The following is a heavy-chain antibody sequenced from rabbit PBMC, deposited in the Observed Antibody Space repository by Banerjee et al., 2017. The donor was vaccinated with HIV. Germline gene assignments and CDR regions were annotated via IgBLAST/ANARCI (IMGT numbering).Heavy chain of an antibody. Sequence: QSLEESGGGLVQPGASLTLTCTASGFSLSSYPMGWVRQAPGKGLEWIACINSSSGNTVYARWAKGRFTISKTSSTTVTLQMTSLTAADTATYFCARDLAGVIGWNFGLWGPGTLVTVS. CDR2: INSSSGNT. J-gene: IGHJ6*01. V-gene: IGHV1S40*01. CDR3: ARDLAGVIGWNFGL. D-gene: IGHD4-1*01. CDR1: GFSLSSYP.